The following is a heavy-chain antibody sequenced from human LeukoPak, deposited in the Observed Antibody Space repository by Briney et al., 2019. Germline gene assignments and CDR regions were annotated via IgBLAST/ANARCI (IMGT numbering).Heavy chain of an antibody. CDR3: ARDYQYYYDSSGYFIFDY. Sequence: ASVKASCKASGFTFTKYAIHWVRQAPGQRLEWMGWINAGTGNTIYSQKFQGRVTMTRDTSTSTAYMELRSLRSDDTAVYYCARDYQYYYDSSGYFIFDYWGQGTLVTVSS. J-gene: IGHJ4*02. CDR1: GFTFTKYA. CDR2: INAGTGNT. V-gene: IGHV1-3*01. D-gene: IGHD3-22*01.